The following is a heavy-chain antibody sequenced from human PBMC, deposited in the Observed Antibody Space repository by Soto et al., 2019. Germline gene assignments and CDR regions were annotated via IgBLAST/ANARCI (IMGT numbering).Heavy chain of an antibody. D-gene: IGHD3-10*01. CDR2: IYSGGYT. CDR3: APRPGGGGY. V-gene: IGHV3-53*01. Sequence: EVQLVESGGGLIQPGGSLRLSCAVSGFTVSNNYMSWVRQAPGKGLEGVSVIYSGGYTAYGDSVKGRFTISRDNSKNTLYPQTKSRGARAPAVYYWAPRPGGGGYWGQGTLVTVSS. J-gene: IGHJ4*02. CDR1: GFTVSNNY.